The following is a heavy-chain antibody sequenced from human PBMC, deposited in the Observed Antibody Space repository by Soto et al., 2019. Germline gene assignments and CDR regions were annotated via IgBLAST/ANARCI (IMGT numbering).Heavy chain of an antibody. J-gene: IGHJ6*02. Sequence: EVQLLESGGGLVKPGGSLRLSCAASGFKFSTFAMSWVRQAPGMGLEWVSSLGDSGTKTYYAASVRGRFIITRDNSKNTVDLQMNSLRAEDTAVYYCAKEFDTSGYYSYYYAMDVWGQGTTVTVSS. CDR1: GFKFSTFA. D-gene: IGHD3-22*01. V-gene: IGHV3-23*01. CDR2: LGDSGTKT. CDR3: AKEFDTSGYYSYYYAMDV.